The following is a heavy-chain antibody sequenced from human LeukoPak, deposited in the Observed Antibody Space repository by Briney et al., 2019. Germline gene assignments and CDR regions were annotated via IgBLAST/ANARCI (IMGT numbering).Heavy chain of an antibody. CDR1: GGSFSGYY. V-gene: IGHV3-7*01. D-gene: IGHD3-3*01. J-gene: IGHJ6*02. CDR3: ARDMTIFGVVTSHYYYYGMDV. Sequence: ETLSLTCAVYGGSFSGYYWSWVRQAPGKGLEWVANIKQDGSEKYYVDSVKGRFTISRDNAKNSLYLQMNSLRAEDTAVYYCARDMTIFGVVTSHYYYYGMDVWGQGTTVTVSS. CDR2: IKQDGSEK.